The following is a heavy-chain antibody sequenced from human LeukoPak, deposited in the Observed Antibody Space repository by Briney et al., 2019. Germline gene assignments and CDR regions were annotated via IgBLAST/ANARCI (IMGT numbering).Heavy chain of an antibody. CDR3: ARGPRVFGPLPGYYYMDV. Sequence: GASVKVSCKASGYTFTSCGISWVRQAPGQGLEWMGWISAYNGNTNYAQKLQGRVTMTTDTSTSTAYMELRSLRSDDTAVYYCARGPRVFGPLPGYYYMDVWGKGTTVTVSS. CDR2: ISAYNGNT. J-gene: IGHJ6*03. CDR1: GYTFTSCG. D-gene: IGHD3/OR15-3a*01. V-gene: IGHV1-18*01.